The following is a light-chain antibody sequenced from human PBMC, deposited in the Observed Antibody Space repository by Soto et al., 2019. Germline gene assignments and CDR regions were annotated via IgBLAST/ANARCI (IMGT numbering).Light chain of an antibody. CDR1: LSVYSS. CDR2: GAS. J-gene: IGKJ5*01. CDR3: QQYGSSGT. Sequence: PATLPVSRMDRATLSFRASLSVYSSLAWYQQNPGQAPRLLIYGASNRATGIPDRFSGSGSGTDFTLTISRLEPEDFAVYYCQQYGSSGTFGQ. V-gene: IGKV3-20*01.